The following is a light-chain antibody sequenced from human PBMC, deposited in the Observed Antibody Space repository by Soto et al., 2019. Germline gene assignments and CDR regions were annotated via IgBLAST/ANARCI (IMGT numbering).Light chain of an antibody. V-gene: IGKV1-5*03. Sequence: DIQMTQSPSTLSASVGDRVTITCRASQSISSWLAWYQQKPGKAPKLLIYKASSLESGVPSRFSGSGSGTEFTVTLCSLQPDDFATYYCQQDNSYWALTFGGGTKVEIE. CDR2: KAS. J-gene: IGKJ4*01. CDR1: QSISSW. CDR3: QQDNSYWALT.